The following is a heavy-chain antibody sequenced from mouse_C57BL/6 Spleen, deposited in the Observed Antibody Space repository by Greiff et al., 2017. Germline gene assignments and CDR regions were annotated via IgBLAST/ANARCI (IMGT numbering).Heavy chain of an antibody. CDR1: GYTFTSYW. D-gene: IGHD1-1*01. Sequence: QVQLQQPGAELVKPGASVKLSCKASGYTFTSYWMQWVKQRPGQGLEWIGEIDPSDSYTNYNQKFKGKATLTVDTSSSTAYMQLSSLTSEDSAVYYCANYFGSSYNYAVDYWGQGTSVTV. V-gene: IGHV1-50*01. CDR3: ANYFGSSYNYAVDY. J-gene: IGHJ4*01. CDR2: IDPSDSYT.